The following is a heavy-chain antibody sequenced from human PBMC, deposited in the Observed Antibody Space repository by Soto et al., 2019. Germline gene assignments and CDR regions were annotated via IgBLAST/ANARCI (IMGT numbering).Heavy chain of an antibody. CDR3: AREGSSSGPDYEY. Sequence: GGSLRLSCAASGFTFSNAWMSWVRQAPGKGLEWVGRIKSKTDGGTTDYAAPVKGRFTISRDDSKNLIYLQMNSLKTEDTAVYYCAREGSSSGPDYEYWGQGTLVTVSS. CDR2: IKSKTDGGTT. CDR1: GFTFSNAW. J-gene: IGHJ4*02. V-gene: IGHV3-15*01. D-gene: IGHD3-22*01.